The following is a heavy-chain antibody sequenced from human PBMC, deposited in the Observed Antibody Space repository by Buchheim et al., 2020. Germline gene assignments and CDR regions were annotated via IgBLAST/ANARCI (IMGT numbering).Heavy chain of an antibody. J-gene: IGHJ6*02. CDR1: GFTFSSYA. CDR3: ARDDRGNSSGWGYYYGMDV. V-gene: IGHV3-23*01. D-gene: IGHD6-19*01. CDR2: ISGSGGST. Sequence: EVQLLESGGGLVQPGGSLRLSCAASGFTFSSYAMSWVRQAPGKGLEWVSAISGSGGSTYYADSVKGRFTISRDNSKNTLYLQMNSLRAEDTAVYYCARDDRGNSSGWGYYYGMDVWGQGTT.